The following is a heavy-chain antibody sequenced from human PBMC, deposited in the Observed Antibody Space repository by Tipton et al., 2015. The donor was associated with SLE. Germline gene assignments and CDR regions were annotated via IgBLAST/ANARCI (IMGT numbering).Heavy chain of an antibody. Sequence: SLRLSCAASGFTYSGYAMHWVRQAPGKGLEWVAFIRADRSNKDYADSVKGRFTISRDNSKDTLYLQMNRLRAEDTAVYYCAGGTGAYFDHWGQGTLVTVSS. CDR3: AGGTGAYFDH. J-gene: IGHJ4*02. CDR2: IRADRSNK. D-gene: IGHD3-16*01. V-gene: IGHV3-30*02. CDR1: GFTYSGYA.